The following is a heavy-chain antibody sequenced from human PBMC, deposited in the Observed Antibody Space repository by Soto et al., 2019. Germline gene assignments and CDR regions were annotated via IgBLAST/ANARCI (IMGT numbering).Heavy chain of an antibody. V-gene: IGHV1-69*12. Sequence: QVQLVQSGAEVKKPGSSVKVSCKASGGTFSSYAISWVRQALGQGLEWMGGIIPIFGTANYAQKFQGRVTITADESTSTAYMELSSLRSEDTAVYYCARRWGLTGTPENWFDPWGQGTLVTVSS. CDR2: IIPIFGTA. CDR3: ARRWGLTGTPENWFDP. CDR1: GGTFSSYA. D-gene: IGHD1-20*01. J-gene: IGHJ5*02.